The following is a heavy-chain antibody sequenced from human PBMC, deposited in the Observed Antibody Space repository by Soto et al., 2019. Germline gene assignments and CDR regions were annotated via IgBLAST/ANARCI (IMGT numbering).Heavy chain of an antibody. Sequence: PGGSLRLSCEVSGFPVSDYEMNWVRQVPGKGLEWVSIIRLNGSKIYYADSVKGRFTISRDNAKNTLYLQMNSLRAEDTAMYYCAKTSSYVDDYDNTGYSSEDYGGPATLV. CDR3: AKTSSYVDDYDNTGYSSEDY. D-gene: IGHD3-22*01. J-gene: IGHJ4*02. V-gene: IGHV3-30*02. CDR1: GFPVSDYE. CDR2: IRLNGSKI.